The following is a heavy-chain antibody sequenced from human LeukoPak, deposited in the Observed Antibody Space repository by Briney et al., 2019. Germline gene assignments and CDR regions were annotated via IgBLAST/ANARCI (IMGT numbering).Heavy chain of an antibody. V-gene: IGHV4-30-2*01. D-gene: IGHD3-10*01. CDR2: IYHSGST. J-gene: IGHJ4*02. CDR1: GGSISSGGYY. Sequence: SQTLSLTCTVSGGSISSGGYYWSWIRQPPGKGLEWIGYIYHSGSTYHNPSLKSRVTISVDRSKNQFSLKLSSVTAADTAVYYCATTYYYGSGTGYWGQGTLVTVSS. CDR3: ATTYYYGSGTGY.